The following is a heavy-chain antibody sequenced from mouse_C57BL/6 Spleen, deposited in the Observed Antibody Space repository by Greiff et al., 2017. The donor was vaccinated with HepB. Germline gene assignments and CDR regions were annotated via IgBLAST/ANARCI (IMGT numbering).Heavy chain of an antibody. CDR3: TTSTYGNSWYFDV. CDR2: IDPEDGDT. D-gene: IGHD2-1*01. Sequence: EVQLQQSGAELVRPGASVKLSCTASGFNIKDYYMHWVKQRPEQGLEWIGRIDPEDGDTEYAPKFQGKATMTADTSSNTAYLQLSSLTSEDTAVYYCTTSTYGNSWYFDVWGTGTTVTVSS. J-gene: IGHJ1*03. V-gene: IGHV14-1*01. CDR1: GFNIKDYY.